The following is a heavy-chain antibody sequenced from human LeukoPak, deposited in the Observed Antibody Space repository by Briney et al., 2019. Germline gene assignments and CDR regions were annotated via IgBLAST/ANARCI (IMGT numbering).Heavy chain of an antibody. CDR1: GGSISSYY. J-gene: IGHJ3*02. Sequence: SETLSLTCTVSGGSISSYYWSWIRQPPGKGLEWIGYTYYSGSTNYNPSLKSRVTISVDTSKNQFSLKLSSVTAADTAVYYCAREGVEGSPGAFDIWGQGTMVTVSS. CDR2: TYYSGST. D-gene: IGHD3-3*01. CDR3: AREGVEGSPGAFDI. V-gene: IGHV4-59*01.